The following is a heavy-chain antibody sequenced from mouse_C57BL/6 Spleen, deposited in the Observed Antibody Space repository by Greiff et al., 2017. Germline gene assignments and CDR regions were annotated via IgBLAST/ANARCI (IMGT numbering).Heavy chain of an antibody. CDR3: ARGRWLLRRGYAMDY. CDR1: GYTFTDYN. J-gene: IGHJ4*01. CDR2: INPNNGGT. D-gene: IGHD2-3*01. V-gene: IGHV1-18*01. Sequence: VQLKQSGPELVKPGASVKIPCTASGYTFTDYNMDWVKQSHGKSLEWIGDINPNNGGTIYTQKFQGKATLTVAKSSSTAYMELRSLTSEDTAVYYCARGRWLLRRGYAMDYWGQGTSVTVSS.